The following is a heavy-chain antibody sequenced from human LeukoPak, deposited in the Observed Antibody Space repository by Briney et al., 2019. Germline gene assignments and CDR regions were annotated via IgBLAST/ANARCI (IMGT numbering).Heavy chain of an antibody. CDR2: TKNKANSYTT. CDR1: GFTLSDHY. D-gene: IGHD4-17*01. V-gene: IGHV3-72*01. Sequence: GGSLRLSCAASGFTLSDHYMDWVRQAPGKGLEWVGRTKNKANSYTTEYAASVKGRFTISRDDSRNSLHLLMNSLSTEDTAVYSCVREAYGSFDSWGQGTLVTVSS. CDR3: VREAYGSFDS. J-gene: IGHJ4*02.